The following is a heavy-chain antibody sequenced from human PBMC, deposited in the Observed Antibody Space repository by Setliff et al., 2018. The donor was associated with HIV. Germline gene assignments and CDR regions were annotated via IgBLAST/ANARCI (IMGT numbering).Heavy chain of an antibody. CDR3: ARGSSGYYYHYFYYMDV. CDR1: GYSFARYG. D-gene: IGHD3-22*01. CDR2: ISGFNGNT. V-gene: IGHV1-18*01. J-gene: IGHJ6*03. Sequence: EASVKVSCKATGYSFARYGLSWVRQAPGQGLEWMGWISGFNGNTKYAQKFQGRVTMTTDTSTSTAYMELRSLRSDDTAVYYCARGSSGYYYHYFYYMDVWGKGTTVTVSS.